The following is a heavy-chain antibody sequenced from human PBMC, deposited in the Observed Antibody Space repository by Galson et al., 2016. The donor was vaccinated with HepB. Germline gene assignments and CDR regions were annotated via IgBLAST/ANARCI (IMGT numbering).Heavy chain of an antibody. Sequence: SLRLSCAASGFTFTSYSIHWVRQAPGKGLEWVAVISFDGTKKYYADSVKGRFSISRDTSKNTLYLQMNSLRGDDTALYYCAGHAPYTLPGYRDGGALDVWGQGTMVTVSS. V-gene: IGHV3-30*04. CDR3: AGHAPYTLPGYRDGGALDV. CDR1: GFTFTSYS. CDR2: ISFDGTKK. J-gene: IGHJ3*01. D-gene: IGHD3-9*01.